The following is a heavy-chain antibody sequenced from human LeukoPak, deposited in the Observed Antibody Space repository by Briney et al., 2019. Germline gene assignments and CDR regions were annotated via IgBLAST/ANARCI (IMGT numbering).Heavy chain of an antibody. CDR2: LNHVGRT. V-gene: IGHV4-34*01. Sequence: SETLSLTCRVYGESFSDYCCAWIRQPPGKGLEWIGELNHVGRTTYNPALKSRVTISADTSKNQFSLKLSSVTAADTAVYYCARVQYFDNGGYWNLDCWGQGTLVTVSS. CDR1: GESFSDYC. J-gene: IGHJ4*02. CDR3: ARVQYFDNGGYWNLDC. D-gene: IGHD3-22*01.